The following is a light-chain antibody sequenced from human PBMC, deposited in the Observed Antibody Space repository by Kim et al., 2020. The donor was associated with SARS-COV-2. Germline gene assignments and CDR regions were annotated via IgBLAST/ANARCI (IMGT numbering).Light chain of an antibody. V-gene: IGLV2-8*01. CDR1: SSDVGGYNY. Sequence: GQSVTISCTGTSSDVGGYNYVSWYQDHPGKAPKLMIYEVSKRPSGVPDRFSGSKSGNTASLTVSGLQAEDEADYYCSSYAGSDILVFGGGTQLTV. CDR2: EVS. CDR3: SSYAGSDILV. J-gene: IGLJ2*01.